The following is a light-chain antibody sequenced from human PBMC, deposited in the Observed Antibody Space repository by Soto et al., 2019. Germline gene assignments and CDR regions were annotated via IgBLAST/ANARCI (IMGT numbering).Light chain of an antibody. V-gene: IGKV3-11*01. J-gene: IGKJ5*01. CDR1: QFLSSY. CDR2: DTS. Sequence: EVVLTQSPATLTLAPGERATVSCRASQFLSSYLAWYQQKPGQPHRVLIYDTSNRATGIPARFSGSRSGTDFTLTISSLEPADFGVYFCHQRNKFGQGTRLEIK. CDR3: HQRNK.